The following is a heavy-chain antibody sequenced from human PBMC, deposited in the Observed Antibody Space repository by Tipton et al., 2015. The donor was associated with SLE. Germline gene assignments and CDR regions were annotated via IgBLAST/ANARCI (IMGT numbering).Heavy chain of an antibody. CDR1: GGSITSNKW. V-gene: IGHV4-4*02. Sequence: GLVKPSGTLSLTCGVSGGSITSNKWWTWVHQSPGKGLEWIGEISHSGDTDYNPSLKSRVTMSVDKSKNQFSLKLSSVTAADTAVYYCARVLGVVKSYYMDVWGKGTTVTVSS. D-gene: IGHD3-3*01. CDR2: ISHSGDT. CDR3: ARVLGVVKSYYMDV. J-gene: IGHJ6*03.